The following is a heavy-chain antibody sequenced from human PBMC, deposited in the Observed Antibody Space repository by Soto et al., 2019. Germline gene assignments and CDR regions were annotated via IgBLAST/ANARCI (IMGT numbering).Heavy chain of an antibody. J-gene: IGHJ6*02. CDR2: IYPGDSET. CDR3: ARRSYCDGDCTRRPYDYYGMDV. CDR1: GYSFTSYH. Sequence: EVQLVQSGAEVKKPGESLKISCKGSGYSFTSYHIVWVRQMPGKGLEWMGIIYPGDSETRYSQSLQGQVTMSADKSTSAAYLQWSSLKASDTDMYYCARRSYCDGDCTRRPYDYYGMDVWGQGTTVTVSS. V-gene: IGHV5-51*01. D-gene: IGHD2-21*02.